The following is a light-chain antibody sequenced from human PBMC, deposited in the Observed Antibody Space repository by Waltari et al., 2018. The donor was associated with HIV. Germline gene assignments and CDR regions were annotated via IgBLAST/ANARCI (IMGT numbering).Light chain of an antibody. CDR1: RSNIGARAPFD. J-gene: IGLJ3*02. CDR2: GNN. Sequence: QSVLTQPPSVSGAPGQRVTISCTARRSNIGARAPFDVPSYQQLPGTAPKLLIYGNNNRSSGVPDRFSGSKSGASASLAITGLQAEDEADYYCQSYDTSLSGSVFGGGTKLTVL. V-gene: IGLV1-40*01. CDR3: QSYDTSLSGSV.